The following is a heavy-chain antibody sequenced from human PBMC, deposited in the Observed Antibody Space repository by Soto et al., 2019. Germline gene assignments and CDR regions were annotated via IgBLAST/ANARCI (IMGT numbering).Heavy chain of an antibody. V-gene: IGHV3-33*01. J-gene: IGHJ6*02. CDR1: GFIFSNYG. CDR3: ARVSSAGGYHYYGLEV. Sequence: GGSLRLSCTASGFIFSNYGFHWVRQAPGKGLEWVAIIWYDGNKKYYGEFAKGRFTISRDNSKNTVYLQMNSLGVEDTAVYYCARVSSAGGYHYYGLEVWGQGTTVTVSS. CDR2: IWYDGNKK. D-gene: IGHD6-13*01.